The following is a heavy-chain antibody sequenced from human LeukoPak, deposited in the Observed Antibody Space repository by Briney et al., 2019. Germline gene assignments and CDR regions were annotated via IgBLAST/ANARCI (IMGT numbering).Heavy chain of an antibody. CDR2: ISYDGSNK. CDR1: GFTFSSYA. CDR3: AEDYGGNSGHFDY. D-gene: IGHD4-23*01. V-gene: IGHV3-30-3*01. J-gene: IGHJ4*02. Sequence: GGSLRLSCAASGFTFSSYAMHWVRQAPGKGLEWVAVISYDGSNKYYADSVKGRFTISRDNSKNTLYLQMNSLRAEDTAVYYCAEDYGGNSGHFDYWGQGTLVTVSS.